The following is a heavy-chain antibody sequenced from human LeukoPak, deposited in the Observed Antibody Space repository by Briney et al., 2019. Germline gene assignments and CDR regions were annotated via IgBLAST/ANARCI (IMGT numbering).Heavy chain of an antibody. J-gene: IGHJ4*02. CDR1: GFTFTTYT. CDR2: ISGSGAYI. V-gene: IGHV3-21*01. D-gene: IGHD2-2*01. Sequence: GGSLRLSCAASGFTFTTYTMNWVRQAPGKGLEWVSSISGSGAYIYYADSVKGRFTISRDNAKNSLYLQMNSLRAEDTAVYYCARDRRGFGGSTSYYFDYWGQGTLVTVSS. CDR3: ARDRRGFGGSTSYYFDY.